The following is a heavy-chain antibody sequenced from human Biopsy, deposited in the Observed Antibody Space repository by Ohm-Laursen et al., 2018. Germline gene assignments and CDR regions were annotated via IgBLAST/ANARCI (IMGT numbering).Heavy chain of an antibody. J-gene: IGHJ4*02. V-gene: IGHV3-23*01. CDR2: VGGSGDST. CDR1: GFTLSNYA. Sequence: SLRLSCTASGFTLSNYAMTWVRQAPGKGLDWVSGVGGSGDSTYYADSVKGRFSISRDNSNNTLYLQMNSLRVDDTAVYYCAKTRGEARAAANFWGQGTLVTVSS. D-gene: IGHD6-13*01. CDR3: AKTRGEARAAANF.